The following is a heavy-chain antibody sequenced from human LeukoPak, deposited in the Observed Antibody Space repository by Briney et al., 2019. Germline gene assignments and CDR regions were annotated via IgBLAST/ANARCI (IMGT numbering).Heavy chain of an antibody. V-gene: IGHV3-23*01. CDR2: ISGSGGST. Sequence: GGSLRLSCAASGFTFSSYAMSWVRQAPGKGLEWVSAISGSGGSTYYADSVKGRFTISRDNSKNTLYLQMNSLRAEDTAVYYCAKDGHLWFGESYLDYWGQGTLVTVSS. D-gene: IGHD3-10*01. CDR3: AKDGHLWFGESYLDY. CDR1: GFTFSSYA. J-gene: IGHJ4*02.